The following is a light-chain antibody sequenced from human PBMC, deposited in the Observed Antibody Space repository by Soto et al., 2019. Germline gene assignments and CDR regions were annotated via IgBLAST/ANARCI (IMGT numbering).Light chain of an antibody. CDR2: DVS. J-gene: IGLJ1*01. CDR1: SSDVGGYNY. V-gene: IGLV2-11*01. Sequence: QSALTQPRSVSGSPGQSVTISCTGTSSDVGGYNYVSWYQQHPGKAPKLLIYDVSKRPSGVPDRFSGSKSGNTASLTISGLQADDEADYYCCSYAGSSTLYVFGTGTKV. CDR3: CSYAGSSTLYV.